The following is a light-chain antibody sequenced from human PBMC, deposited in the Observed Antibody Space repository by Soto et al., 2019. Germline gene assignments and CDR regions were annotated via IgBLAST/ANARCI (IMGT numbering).Light chain of an antibody. CDR1: SSDVGGYNY. CDR2: EVN. J-gene: IGLJ1*01. CDR3: RSYTGSNIAYV. Sequence: QSALTQPPSASGSPGQSVAISCTGTSSDVGGYNYVSWYQQHPGKAPKLMIYEVNKRPSGVPDRFSGSKSGNTASLTVSGLQTEDDADYYCRSYTGSNIAYVFGNGTQLTVL. V-gene: IGLV2-8*01.